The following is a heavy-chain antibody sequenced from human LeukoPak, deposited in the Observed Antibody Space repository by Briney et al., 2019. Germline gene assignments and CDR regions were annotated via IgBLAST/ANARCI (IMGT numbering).Heavy chain of an antibody. CDR3: MKDLFWTDSVDSNFYMDI. Sequence: GGSLRLSCVVSGITFDYHALSWVRQAPGKGLEWVSGINGVGDRADYADSVRGRFIISRDISKNTLYLQMYSLRADDTAVYYCMKDLFWTDSVDSNFYMDIWGKGTTVVVSS. CDR2: INGVGDRA. J-gene: IGHJ6*03. D-gene: IGHD3/OR15-3a*01. V-gene: IGHV3-23*01. CDR1: GITFDYHA.